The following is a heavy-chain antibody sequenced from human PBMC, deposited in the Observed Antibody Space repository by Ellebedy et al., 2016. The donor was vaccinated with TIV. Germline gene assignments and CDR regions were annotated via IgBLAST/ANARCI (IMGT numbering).Heavy chain of an antibody. J-gene: IGHJ4*02. D-gene: IGHD1-26*01. CDR2: IYFSGIT. Sequence: MPSETLSLTCTVSDGSTSNFNWSWIRQPPGKGLEWIGYIYFSGITNYNPSLKSRVTMSVDTSKNQFSLKLSSVTTADTAVYYCARWVGHFDFWGQGAQVTVSS. CDR1: DGSTSNFN. V-gene: IGHV4-59*01. CDR3: ARWVGHFDF.